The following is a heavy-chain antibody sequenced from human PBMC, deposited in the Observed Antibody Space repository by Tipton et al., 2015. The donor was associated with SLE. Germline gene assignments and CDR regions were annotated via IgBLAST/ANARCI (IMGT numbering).Heavy chain of an antibody. CDR1: GFTFNTHG. D-gene: IGHD2/OR15-2a*01. CDR3: AIVLTSIG. V-gene: IGHV3-23*01. CDR2: ITDSGDGA. Sequence: SLRLSCAASGFTFNTHGMSWLRQAPGKGLEWVSAITDSGDGANYADSVKGRFTISRDNAKNSLYLQMNSLRAEDTAVYYCAIVLTSIGWGQGTLVTVSS. J-gene: IGHJ4*02.